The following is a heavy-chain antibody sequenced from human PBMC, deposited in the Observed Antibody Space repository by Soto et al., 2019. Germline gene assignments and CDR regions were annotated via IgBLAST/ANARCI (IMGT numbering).Heavy chain of an antibody. D-gene: IGHD3-22*01. J-gene: IGHJ5*02. Sequence: GGSVKVSCKASGYTFTSYGISWVRQAPGQGLEWMGWISAYNGNTNYAQKLQGRVTMTTDTSTSTAYMELRSLRSDDTAVYYCARDITMIVVASNWFDTWGQGTLVTVSS. CDR1: GYTFTSYG. CDR3: ARDITMIVVASNWFDT. V-gene: IGHV1-18*04. CDR2: ISAYNGNT.